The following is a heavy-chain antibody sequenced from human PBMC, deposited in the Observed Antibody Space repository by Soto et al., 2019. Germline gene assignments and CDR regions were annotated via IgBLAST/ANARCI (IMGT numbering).Heavy chain of an antibody. D-gene: IGHD3-22*01. Sequence: EVQLVESGGGLVQPGRSLRLSCAASGFKFEDYAMFWVRQPPGKGLEWVSGISWNSGNIVYADSVKGRFTISRDNAKNSLYLQMNSLRPEDTALYYFVKDTYDTSGCWGYFDYWGQGTLVTVSS. J-gene: IGHJ4*02. CDR2: ISWNSGNI. CDR3: VKDTYDTSGCWGYFDY. CDR1: GFKFEDYA. V-gene: IGHV3-9*01.